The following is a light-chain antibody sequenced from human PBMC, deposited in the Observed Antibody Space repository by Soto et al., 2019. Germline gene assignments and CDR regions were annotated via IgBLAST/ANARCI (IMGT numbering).Light chain of an antibody. J-gene: IGKJ4*01. CDR3: QQYGSSPPVT. CDR2: GAS. Sequence: EIVLAQSPGTLSLSPGERATLSCRASQSVTNSFLAWYQQKPGQAPRLLIYGASRRATGIPDRFTGSGSGTDFTLTISRLEPEDFAVYYCQQYGSSPPVTFGGGTKVEIK. CDR1: QSVTNSF. V-gene: IGKV3-20*01.